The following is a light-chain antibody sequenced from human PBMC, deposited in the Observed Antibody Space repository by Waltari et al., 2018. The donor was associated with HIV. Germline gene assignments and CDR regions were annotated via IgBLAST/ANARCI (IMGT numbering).Light chain of an antibody. V-gene: IGKV3-15*01. Sequence: ERATLSCRASQNINSDLAWYQQKVGQAPRLLIYGASTRATGIPAKFSGSGSGTEFTLTISSLQSEDFALYYCQQYTNWPPGDTFGQGTKLEIK. CDR2: GAS. CDR1: QNINSD. J-gene: IGKJ2*01. CDR3: QQYTNWPPGDT.